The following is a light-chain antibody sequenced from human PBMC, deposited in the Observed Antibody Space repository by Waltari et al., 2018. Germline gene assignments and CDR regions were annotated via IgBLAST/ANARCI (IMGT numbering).Light chain of an antibody. CDR3: QTWATGIQV. CDR1: SGHTNYA. Sequence: QLVLTQSPSASASLGASVKLTCTLSSGHTNYAIAWHQQQPEKAPRYLMKLNSDGSHPKGDGIPVRFSGSSSGAVRYLTISSLQSEDEADYYCQTWATGIQVFGGGTKLTVL. CDR2: LNSDGSH. J-gene: IGLJ2*01. V-gene: IGLV4-69*01.